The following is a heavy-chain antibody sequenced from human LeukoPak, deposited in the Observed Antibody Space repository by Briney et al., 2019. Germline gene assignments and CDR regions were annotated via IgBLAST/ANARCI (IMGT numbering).Heavy chain of an antibody. V-gene: IGHV3-7*01. CDR1: GLTFGRHW. D-gene: IGHD5-18*01. Sequence: AGGSLRLSCAASGLTFGRHWMSWVRQAPGKGLEWVANIKQDGSVKYYVDSVKGRFTISRDNAKNSLYLQMYSLRAEDTAVYYCANQWVQLWSPFDYWGQGTLVTVSS. J-gene: IGHJ4*02. CDR3: ANQWVQLWSPFDY. CDR2: IKQDGSVK.